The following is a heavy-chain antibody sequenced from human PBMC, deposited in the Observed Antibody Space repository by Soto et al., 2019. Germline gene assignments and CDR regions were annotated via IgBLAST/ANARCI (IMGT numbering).Heavy chain of an antibody. D-gene: IGHD3-9*01. CDR3: AGDFGYVDFSAALMD. Sequence: VQLMQSGAEVKKPGSSVKVSCKASGGTFSSHSINWVRQAPGQGLEWMGGIITLFGTANYAQNFQGTVTIPAAQSTSTANVELTSRTYDATVACYGAGDFGYVDFSAALMDGAQGTLVTVSS. J-gene: IGHJ4*02. CDR2: IITLFGTA. V-gene: IGHV1-69*01. CDR1: GGTFSSHS.